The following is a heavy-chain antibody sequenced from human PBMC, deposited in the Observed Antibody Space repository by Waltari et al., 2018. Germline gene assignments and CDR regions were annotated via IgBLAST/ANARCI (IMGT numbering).Heavy chain of an antibody. CDR3: AIQVVPDPNFDY. CDR2: ISSSGSTI. CDR1: GFTFSDYY. J-gene: IGHJ4*02. D-gene: IGHD2-2*01. Sequence: QVQLVESGGGLVKPGGSLRLSCAASGFTFSDYYMSWIRQAPGKGLEWVSYISSSGSTIYYAAAVKGRFTISRDNAKHSLYLQMNSLRAEDTAVYYCAIQVVPDPNFDYWGQGTLVTVSS. V-gene: IGHV3-11*01.